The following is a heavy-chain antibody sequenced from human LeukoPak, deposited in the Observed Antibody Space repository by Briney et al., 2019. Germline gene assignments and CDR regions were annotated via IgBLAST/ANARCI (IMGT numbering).Heavy chain of an antibody. V-gene: IGHV1-46*01. Sequence: ASVKVSCKASGYTFTSYYMHWVRQAPGQGLEWMGIINPSGGSTSYAQKFQGRVTMTRDTSTSTVYMELSSLRSEDTAMYYCASTNYRGGTTGYNWFDPWGQGTLVTVSS. CDR1: GYTFTSYY. D-gene: IGHD1-26*01. J-gene: IGHJ5*02. CDR2: INPSGGST. CDR3: ASTNYRGGTTGYNWFDP.